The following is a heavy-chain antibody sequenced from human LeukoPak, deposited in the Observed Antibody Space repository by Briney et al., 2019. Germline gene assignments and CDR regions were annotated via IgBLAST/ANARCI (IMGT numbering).Heavy chain of an antibody. Sequence: GGSLRLSCAASGFTVSSNYMSWVRQAPGKGLEWVSVIYSGGSTYYADSVKGRFTISRDNSKNTLYLQMNSLRAEDTAVYYCARDLSDILTGYQYYYYYYGMDVWGQGTTVTVSS. D-gene: IGHD3-9*01. CDR3: ARDLSDILTGYQYYYYYYGMDV. CDR1: GFTVSSNY. CDR2: IYSGGST. J-gene: IGHJ6*02. V-gene: IGHV3-66*01.